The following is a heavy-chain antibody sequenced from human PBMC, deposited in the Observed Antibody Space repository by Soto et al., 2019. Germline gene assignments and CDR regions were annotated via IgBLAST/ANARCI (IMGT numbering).Heavy chain of an antibody. CDR3: ARHVAARPYDPADYFDY. J-gene: IGHJ4*02. CDR1: GGSISSSSYY. D-gene: IGHD6-6*01. CDR2: IYYSGST. V-gene: IGHV4-39*01. Sequence: SETLSLTCTVSGGSISSSSYYWGWIRQPPGKGLEWIGSIYYSGSTYYDPSLKSRVTISVDTSKKHFSLKLSSVTGADTAVYYCARHVAARPYDPADYFDYWGQGTLVTVSS.